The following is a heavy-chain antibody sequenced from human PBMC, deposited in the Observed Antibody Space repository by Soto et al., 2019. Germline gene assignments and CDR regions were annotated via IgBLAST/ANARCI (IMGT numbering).Heavy chain of an antibody. CDR3: ATGTASSGSFDY. J-gene: IGHJ4*02. Sequence: GWSLRLSCAATVFTFSTYDMHWVREATGKGLEWVSTIGTPGDSYYPGSVRGRFTISRENAKNSFYLQMNSLRAGDTAVYYCATGTASSGSFDYWGQGTPVTVSS. CDR1: VFTFSTYD. V-gene: IGHV3-13*01. D-gene: IGHD6-25*01. CDR2: IGTPGDS.